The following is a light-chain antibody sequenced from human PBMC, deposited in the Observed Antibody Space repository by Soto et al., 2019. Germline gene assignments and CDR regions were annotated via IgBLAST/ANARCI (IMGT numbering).Light chain of an antibody. CDR1: PSVTNF. CDR3: QQRNVWPPVT. J-gene: IGKJ5*01. Sequence: IEMTQSPATLSVSPGERATLSCRASPSVTNFLAWYQQKPGQAPRLLIYGAFNRATGIPARFSGSGSGTDFTLTISSLEPEDSAVYYCQQRNVWPPVTFGQGTRLEI. CDR2: GAF. V-gene: IGKV3-11*01.